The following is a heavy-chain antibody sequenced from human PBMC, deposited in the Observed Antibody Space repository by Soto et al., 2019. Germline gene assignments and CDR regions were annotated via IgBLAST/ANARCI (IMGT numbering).Heavy chain of an antibody. Sequence: QVQLVESGGGVVQPGRSLRLSCAASGFTFSSYGMHWVRQAPGKGLEWVAVIWYDGSNKYYADSVKGRFTISRDNSKNTLYLQMNSLRAEDTAVYYCAREVAAADTYYYYGMDVWGQGTTVTVSS. CDR1: GFTFSSYG. CDR3: AREVAAADTYYYYGMDV. D-gene: IGHD6-13*01. CDR2: IWYDGSNK. J-gene: IGHJ6*02. V-gene: IGHV3-33*01.